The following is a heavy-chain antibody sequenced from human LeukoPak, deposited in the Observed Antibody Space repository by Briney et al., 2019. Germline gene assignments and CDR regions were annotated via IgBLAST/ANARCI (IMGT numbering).Heavy chain of an antibody. CDR1: GGSMNNYY. J-gene: IGHJ4*02. CDR3: ARGAVGGSYVDY. Sequence: SETLSLTCTVSGGSMNNYYWSWIRQSPGKGLEWIGYIHHSGSTNYKSSFRSRVTISIDTSKNQFSLKLSSVTAADTAVYYCARGAVGGSYVDYWGQGTLVTVSS. D-gene: IGHD1-26*01. V-gene: IGHV4-59*13. CDR2: IHHSGST.